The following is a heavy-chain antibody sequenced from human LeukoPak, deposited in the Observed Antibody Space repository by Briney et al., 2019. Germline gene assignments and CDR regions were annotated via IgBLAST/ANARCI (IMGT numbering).Heavy chain of an antibody. V-gene: IGHV1-2*02. CDR1: GYTFSGNY. CDR2: INPNSGGT. D-gene: IGHD5-12*01. CDR3: ARVRSGYDAFDI. J-gene: IGHJ3*02. Sequence: ASVKVSCKASGYTFSGNYIHWVRQAPGQGLEWMGWINPNSGGTDYAQKLQGGVTMTRDTSISTAYMELSRLRSDDTAVYYCARVRSGYDAFDIWGQGTMVTVSS.